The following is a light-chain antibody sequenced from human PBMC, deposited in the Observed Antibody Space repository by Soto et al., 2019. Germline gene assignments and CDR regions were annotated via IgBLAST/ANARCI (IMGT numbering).Light chain of an antibody. CDR1: SSDVGSYNL. CDR3: YSYAGENLYV. CDR2: EGT. J-gene: IGLJ1*01. V-gene: IGLV2-23*01. Sequence: QYVLTQPASVSASPGQSITIPCTGTSSDVGSYNLVSWFQQHPGKVPKLLIYEGTKRPSGLSDRFSGSKSGTTASLTISGLQAEDEAHYYCYSYAGENLYVFGTGTKVNVL.